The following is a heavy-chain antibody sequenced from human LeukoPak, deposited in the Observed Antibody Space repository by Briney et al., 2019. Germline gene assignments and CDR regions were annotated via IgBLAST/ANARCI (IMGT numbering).Heavy chain of an antibody. D-gene: IGHD5-12*01. Sequence: GGSLRLSCAASGFTVSSNYMSWVRQAPGKGLEWVSVIYSGGSAYYADSVKGRFTISRDNSKNTLYLQMNSLRAEDTAVYYCASTSSYSDAFGIWGQGTMVTVSS. J-gene: IGHJ3*02. CDR3: ASTSSYSDAFGI. CDR1: GFTVSSNY. V-gene: IGHV3-66*02. CDR2: IYSGGSA.